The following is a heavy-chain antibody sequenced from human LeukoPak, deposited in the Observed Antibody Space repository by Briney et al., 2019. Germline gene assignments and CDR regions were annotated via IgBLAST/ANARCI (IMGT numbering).Heavy chain of an antibody. CDR3: AKDTYGYCSSTSCFGDYYGMDV. D-gene: IGHD2-2*01. Sequence: PGGSLRLSCAASGFTFSSYAMSWVRQAPGNGLEWVSAISGSGGSTYYADSVKGRFTISRDNSKNTLYLQMNSLRAEDTAVYYCAKDTYGYCSSTSCFGDYYGMDVWGQGTTVTVSS. CDR2: ISGSGGST. V-gene: IGHV3-23*01. CDR1: GFTFSSYA. J-gene: IGHJ6*02.